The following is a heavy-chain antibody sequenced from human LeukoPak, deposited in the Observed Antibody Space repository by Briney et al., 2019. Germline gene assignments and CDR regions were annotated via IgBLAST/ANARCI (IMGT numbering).Heavy chain of an antibody. D-gene: IGHD2-2*01. Sequence: SETLSLTCAVSGGSISSSNWWSWVRQSPGKGLEWIREIYHSGSTNYNPSPKSRVTISVDKSKNQLSLKLTSVTAADTAMYHCARDYCSSTSCYSALDYWGQGILVTVSS. V-gene: IGHV4-4*02. J-gene: IGHJ4*02. CDR3: ARDYCSSTSCYSALDY. CDR2: IYHSGST. CDR1: GGSISSSNW.